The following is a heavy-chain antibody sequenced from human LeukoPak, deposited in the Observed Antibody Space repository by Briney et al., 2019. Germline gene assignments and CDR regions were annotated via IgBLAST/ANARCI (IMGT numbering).Heavy chain of an antibody. V-gene: IGHV4-38-2*02. Sequence: SETLSLTCTVSGYSITSGYYWGWIRQPPGKGLEWIGSIYHSGSTYYNPSLKSRVTISVDTSKNQFSLKLTSVTAADTAVYYCARGVNSGYFDYCGQGTLVTVSS. D-gene: IGHD1-26*01. CDR1: GYSITSGYY. CDR2: IYHSGST. J-gene: IGHJ4*02. CDR3: ARGVNSGYFDY.